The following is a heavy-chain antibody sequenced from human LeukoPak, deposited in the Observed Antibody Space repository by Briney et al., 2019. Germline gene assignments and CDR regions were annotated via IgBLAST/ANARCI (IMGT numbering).Heavy chain of an antibody. CDR1: GFTFSSYA. CDR3: ARVKDYGDLLEHYYYYGMDV. Sequence: GRSLRLSCAASGFTFSSYAMHWVRQAPGKGLEWVAVISYDGSNKYYADSVKGRFTISRDNSKNTLYLQMNSLRAEDTAVYYCARVKDYGDLLEHYYYYGMDVWGQGTTVTVSS. V-gene: IGHV3-30*04. J-gene: IGHJ6*02. D-gene: IGHD4-17*01. CDR2: ISYDGSNK.